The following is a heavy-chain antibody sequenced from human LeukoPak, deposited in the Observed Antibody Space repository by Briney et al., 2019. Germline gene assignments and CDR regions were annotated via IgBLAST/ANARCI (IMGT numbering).Heavy chain of an antibody. CDR3: ARRNSGYYYDSSGYSHFGY. J-gene: IGHJ4*02. Sequence: SETLSLTCTVSGGSISSSSYYWGWIRQPPGKGLEWIGSIYYSGSTYYNPSLKSRVTISVDTSKNQFSLKLSSVTAADTAVYYCARRNSGYYYDSSGYSHFGYWGQGTLVTVSS. D-gene: IGHD3-22*01. CDR1: GGSISSSSYY. CDR2: IYYSGST. V-gene: IGHV4-39*07.